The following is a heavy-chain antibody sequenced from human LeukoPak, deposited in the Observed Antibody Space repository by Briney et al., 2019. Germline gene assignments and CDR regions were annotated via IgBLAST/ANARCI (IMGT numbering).Heavy chain of an antibody. V-gene: IGHV5-51*01. CDR1: GYSFTNYW. CDR2: IYPGDSDT. J-gene: IGHJ4*02. D-gene: IGHD3-22*01. CDR3: ARRYDNTGYYVY. Sequence: GESLKISCKGFGYSFTNYWIAWVRQMPGKGLEWMGIIYPGDSDTRYSPSFQGQVIISADKSINTAYLQWSGLKASDTATYYCARRYDNTGYYVYWGQGTLVTVSS.